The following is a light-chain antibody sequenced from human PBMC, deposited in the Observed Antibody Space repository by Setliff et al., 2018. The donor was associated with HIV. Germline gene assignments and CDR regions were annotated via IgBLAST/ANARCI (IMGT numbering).Light chain of an antibody. Sequence: QSALTQPASVSGSPGRSITISCSGTSSDIGGYNYVSWYQQHPGKVPNLVIYDARIRPSGVSNRFSGSKSGNTASLTISGLQTADEADYYCSSYTSSSTLVFGTGTKVTVL. CDR2: DAR. CDR3: SSYTSSSTLV. J-gene: IGLJ1*01. V-gene: IGLV2-14*03. CDR1: SSDIGGYNY.